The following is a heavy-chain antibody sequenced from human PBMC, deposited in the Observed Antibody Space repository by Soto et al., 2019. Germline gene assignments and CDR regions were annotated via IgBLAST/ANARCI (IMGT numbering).Heavy chain of an antibody. CDR3: AREGYCSGGSCYSRTLDY. V-gene: IGHV4-34*01. CDR1: GGSFSGYY. CDR2: INHSGST. D-gene: IGHD2-15*01. Sequence: SETLSLTCAVYGGSFSGYYWSWIRHPRGNGLEWIGEINHSGSTNYNPSLKSRVTISVDTFKNQFSLKLSSVTAADTAVYYCAREGYCSGGSCYSRTLDYWGQGTLVTVSS. J-gene: IGHJ4*02.